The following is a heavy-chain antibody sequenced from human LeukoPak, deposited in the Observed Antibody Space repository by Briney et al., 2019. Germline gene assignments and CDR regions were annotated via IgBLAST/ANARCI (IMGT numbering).Heavy chain of an antibody. V-gene: IGHV1-2*06. CDR2: INPNSGGT. CDR1: GYTFTGYY. J-gene: IGHJ6*03. CDR3: ARDCGGSCYPYYYYYYMDV. Sequence: ASVKVSCKASGYTFTGYYMHWVRRAPGQGLEWMGRINPNSGGTNYAQKFQGRVTMTRDTSISTAYMELSRLRSDDTAVYYCARDCGGSCYPYYYYYYMDVWGKGTTVTVSS. D-gene: IGHD2-15*01.